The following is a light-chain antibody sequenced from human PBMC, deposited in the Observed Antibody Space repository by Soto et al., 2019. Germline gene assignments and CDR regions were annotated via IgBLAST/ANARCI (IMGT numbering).Light chain of an antibody. CDR2: GAS. V-gene: IGKV3-20*01. Sequence: EIVLTQSPGTLSLSPGERATLSCRASQSVSSSYLAWYQQKPGQAPRLLIYGASSRATGIPDRFSGSGSGTLYTLTISRLEPEDFAVYYCQQYGSSPRTFGQVTKVEIK. J-gene: IGKJ1*01. CDR3: QQYGSSPRT. CDR1: QSVSSSY.